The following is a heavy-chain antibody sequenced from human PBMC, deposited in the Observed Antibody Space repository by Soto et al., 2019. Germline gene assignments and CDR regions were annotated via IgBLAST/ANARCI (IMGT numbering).Heavy chain of an antibody. D-gene: IGHD3-9*01. V-gene: IGHV4-34*01. J-gene: IGHJ6*03. CDR3: ARVRGRYFDWLGCSYYYYYMDV. CDR1: GGSFSGYY. CDR2: INHSGST. Sequence: QVQLQQWGAGLLKPSETLSLTCAVYGGSFSGYYWSWIRQPPGKGLEWIGEINHSGSTNYNPSLKSRVTLSVDTSKNQFSLKLSSVTAADTAVYYCARVRGRYFDWLGCSYYYYYMDVWGKGTTVTVSS.